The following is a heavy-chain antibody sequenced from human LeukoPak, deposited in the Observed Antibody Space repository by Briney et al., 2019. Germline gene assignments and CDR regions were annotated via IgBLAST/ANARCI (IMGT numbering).Heavy chain of an antibody. V-gene: IGHV3-21*01. Sequence: PGGSLRLSCAASGFTFSSYSMNWVRQAPGKGLESVSSISSSSSYIYYADSVKGRFTISRDNAKNSLYLQMNSLRAEDTAVYYCARVWFGEPHLDYWGQGTLVTVSS. CDR3: ARVWFGEPHLDY. CDR1: GFTFSSYS. J-gene: IGHJ4*02. CDR2: ISSSSSYI. D-gene: IGHD3-10*01.